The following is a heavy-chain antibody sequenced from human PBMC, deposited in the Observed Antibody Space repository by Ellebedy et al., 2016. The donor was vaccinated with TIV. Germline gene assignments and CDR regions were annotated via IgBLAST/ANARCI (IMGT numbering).Heavy chain of an antibody. J-gene: IGHJ4*02. CDR2: SRSKANNYAT. CDR1: GIIFSDAA. D-gene: IGHD5-24*01. CDR3: VRRGQDGDHY. V-gene: IGHV3-73*01. Sequence: GESLKISCAASGIIFSDAATHWLRQASGKGLEWVGRSRSKANNYATTYAASVKGRFTISRDDSKNTAFLKMKSLRTENMAMYYWVRRGQDGDHYWGQGTLVTVSS.